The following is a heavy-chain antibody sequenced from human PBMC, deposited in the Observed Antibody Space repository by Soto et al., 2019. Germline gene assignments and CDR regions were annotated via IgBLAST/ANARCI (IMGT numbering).Heavy chain of an antibody. CDR3: VHRLPSYFNF. CDR1: GFSLSTPGTA. J-gene: IGHJ2*01. CDR2: IYGDDDK. Sequence: QITLKESGPPLLNPTQTLTLTCSFSGFSLSTPGTAVAWLRQPPGPALEWLALIYGDDDKRFSPSLKNRLNITKDTSKDQVVLTMTNMDPVDTATYFCVHRLPSYFNFWGRGALVTVSS. V-gene: IGHV2-5*02.